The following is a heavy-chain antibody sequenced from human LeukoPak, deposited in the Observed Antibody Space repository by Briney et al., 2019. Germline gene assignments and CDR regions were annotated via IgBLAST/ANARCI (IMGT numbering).Heavy chain of an antibody. Sequence: PSETLSLTCTVSGASISSYYWSWIRQPAGKGLEWIGRIYTSGSTIYNPSLKSRVTMSVDTSKNQFSLKLSSLTAADTAVYYCAREPVGDYRYYYYYMDVWGKGTTVTVSS. CDR2: IYTSGST. J-gene: IGHJ6*03. D-gene: IGHD4-17*01. CDR3: AREPVGDYRYYYYYMDV. V-gene: IGHV4-4*07. CDR1: GASISSYY.